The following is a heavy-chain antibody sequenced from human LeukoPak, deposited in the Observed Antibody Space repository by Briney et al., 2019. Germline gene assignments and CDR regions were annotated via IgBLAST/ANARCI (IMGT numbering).Heavy chain of an antibody. CDR2: ISGSGGST. V-gene: IGHV3-23*01. J-gene: IGHJ4*02. D-gene: IGHD2-15*01. Sequence: PGASLRLSCAASGFTSSSYAMSWVRQAPGKGLEWVSAISGSGGSTYYADSVKGRFTISRDNSKNTLYLQMNSLRAEDTAVYYCAKASTGYCSGGSCYSFDYWGQGTLVTVSS. CDR1: GFTSSSYA. CDR3: AKASTGYCSGGSCYSFDY.